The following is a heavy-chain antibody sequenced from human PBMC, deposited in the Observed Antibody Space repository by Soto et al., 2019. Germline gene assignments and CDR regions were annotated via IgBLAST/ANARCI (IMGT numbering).Heavy chain of an antibody. CDR1: GGSISSYY. CDR3: ARLLVYNWNGGHWGWFDP. D-gene: IGHD1-20*01. V-gene: IGHV4-59*08. Sequence: QVQLQESGPGLVKPSETLSLTCTVSGGSISSYYWSWIRQPPGKGLEWIGYIYYSGSTNYNPSLKSRVTISVDTSKNQFSRKLSSVTAAATAVYYCARLLVYNWNGGHWGWFDPWGQGTLVTVSS. J-gene: IGHJ5*02. CDR2: IYYSGST.